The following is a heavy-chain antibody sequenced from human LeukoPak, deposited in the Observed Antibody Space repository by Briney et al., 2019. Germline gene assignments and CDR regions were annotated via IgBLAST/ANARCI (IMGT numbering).Heavy chain of an antibody. CDR2: IYYTGRA. V-gene: IGHV4-59*01. Sequence: PSETLSLTCTVSGGSISRYYWSWIRQPPGTELEWIGYIYYTGRADYNPSLKSRVSMSVDTSKNQFSLRVNSMTAADTAVYYCARGDFWSGAPTDWGQGTLVTVSS. D-gene: IGHD3-3*01. J-gene: IGHJ4*02. CDR3: ARGDFWSGAPTD. CDR1: GGSISRYY.